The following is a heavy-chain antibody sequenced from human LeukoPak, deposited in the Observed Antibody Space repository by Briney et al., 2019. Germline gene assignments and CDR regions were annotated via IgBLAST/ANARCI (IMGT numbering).Heavy chain of an antibody. V-gene: IGHV4-59*08. CDR3: ARQLYYDILTGYFDY. Sequence: SGTLSLSCTVSGGSISSYYWSWIREPPGKGLEWIGYIYYSGSTNYNPSLKSRVTISVDTSKNQFSLKLSSVAAADTAVYYCARQLYYDILTGYFDYWGQGTLVTVAS. CDR2: IYYSGST. D-gene: IGHD3-9*01. J-gene: IGHJ4*02. CDR1: GGSISSYY.